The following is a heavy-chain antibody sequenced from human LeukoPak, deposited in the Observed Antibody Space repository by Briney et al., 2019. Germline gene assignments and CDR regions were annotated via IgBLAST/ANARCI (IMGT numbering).Heavy chain of an antibody. J-gene: IGHJ5*02. D-gene: IGHD3-9*01. CDR1: GYTFTSYA. Sequence: ASVKVSCKASGYTFTSYAMNWVRQAPGQGLEWMGWINTNTGNPTYAQGFTGRFVFSLDTSVSTAYLQISSLKAEDTAVYYCARAGTVLRYFDWLLPGNWFDPWGQGTLVTVSS. CDR2: INTNTGNP. CDR3: ARAGTVLRYFDWLLPGNWFDP. V-gene: IGHV7-4-1*02.